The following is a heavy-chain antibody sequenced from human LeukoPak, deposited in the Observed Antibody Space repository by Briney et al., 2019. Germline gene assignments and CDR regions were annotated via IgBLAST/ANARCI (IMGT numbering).Heavy chain of an antibody. D-gene: IGHD5-12*01. J-gene: IGHJ4*02. CDR3: ARDDRWLRRSSGFDY. CDR2: ISSSGSTI. CDR1: GFTFSDYY. V-gene: IGHV3-11*04. Sequence: PGGSLRLSCAASGFTFSDYYMSWIRQAPGKGLEWVSYISSSGSTIYYADSVKGRFTISRDNAKNSLYLQMNSLRAEDTAVYYCARDDRWLRRSSGFDYWGQGTLVTVSS.